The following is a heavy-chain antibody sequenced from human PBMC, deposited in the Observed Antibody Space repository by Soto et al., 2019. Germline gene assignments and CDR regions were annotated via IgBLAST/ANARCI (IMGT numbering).Heavy chain of an antibody. D-gene: IGHD3-10*01. Sequence: SLMMWLTCSVSGGSITTVGYYWTRKRQHPGKGLEWIGHIYYSGSTYYNPSLKNRVAISIDTSKNQFSLKLSSVTAADTAVYYCASGPSEYYYSTWGDGTMVTVSS. CDR2: IYYSGST. V-gene: IGHV4-31*03. CDR1: GGSITTVGYY. CDR3: ASGPSEYYYST. J-gene: IGHJ3*01.